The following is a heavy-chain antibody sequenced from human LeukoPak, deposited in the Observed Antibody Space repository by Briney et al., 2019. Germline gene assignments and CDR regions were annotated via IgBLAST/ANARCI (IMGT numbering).Heavy chain of an antibody. CDR3: VRDFPDYGDGPLYYYMDV. Sequence: SETLSLTCTVSGGSISSSSYYWGWIRQPPGKGLEWIGSIYYSGNTYYNPSLKSRVTISVDTSKNQFSLKLSSVTAADTAVYYCVRDFPDYGDGPLYYYMDVWGKGTTVTVSS. CDR2: IYYSGNT. CDR1: GGSISSSSYY. V-gene: IGHV4-39*07. D-gene: IGHD4-17*01. J-gene: IGHJ6*03.